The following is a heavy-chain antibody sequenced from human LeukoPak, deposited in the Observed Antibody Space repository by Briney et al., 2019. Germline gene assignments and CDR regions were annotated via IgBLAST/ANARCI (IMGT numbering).Heavy chain of an antibody. Sequence: AGGSLRLSCAASGFTFSSYAMSWVRQAPGKGLEWVSAISGSGGSTYYADSVKGRFTISRDNSKNTLYLQMNGLRAEDTAVYYCARERVVGATYDYWGQGTLVTVSS. V-gene: IGHV3-23*01. CDR1: GFTFSSYA. J-gene: IGHJ4*02. CDR3: ARERVVGATYDY. CDR2: ISGSGGST. D-gene: IGHD1-26*01.